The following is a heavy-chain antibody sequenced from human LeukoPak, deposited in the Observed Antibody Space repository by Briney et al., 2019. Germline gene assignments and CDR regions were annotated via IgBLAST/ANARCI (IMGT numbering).Heavy chain of an antibody. CDR2: MYYSGST. D-gene: IGHD3-22*01. V-gene: IGHV4-30-4*01. Sequence: SETLSLTCTVSGGSISSGDYYWSWIRQPPGKGLEWVAYMYYSGSTYYNPSLKSRVTMSADTSKNQLSLKLSSVTAADTAVYYCARPYYYDSRIDPWGQGILVTVSS. CDR1: GGSISSGDYY. J-gene: IGHJ5*02. CDR3: ARPYYYDSRIDP.